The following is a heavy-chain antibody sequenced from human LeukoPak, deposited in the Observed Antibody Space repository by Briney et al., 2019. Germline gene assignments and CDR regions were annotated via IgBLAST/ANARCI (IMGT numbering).Heavy chain of an antibody. Sequence: PGGSLRLSCAASGFRFSGYGMSWVRQAPGKGVEWVSSISAGSGSTDYADSVKGRFTISRDDSKNTLYLQMKSLRAEDTAVYYCAKSHEPYYYDSSGYYDDYWGQGTLVTVSS. D-gene: IGHD3-22*01. J-gene: IGHJ4*02. CDR3: AKSHEPYYYDSSGYYDDY. V-gene: IGHV3-23*01. CDR2: ISAGSGST. CDR1: GFRFSGYG.